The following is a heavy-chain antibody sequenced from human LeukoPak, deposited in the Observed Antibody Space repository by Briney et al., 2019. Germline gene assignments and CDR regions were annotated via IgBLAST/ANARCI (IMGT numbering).Heavy chain of an antibody. D-gene: IGHD3-10*01. CDR3: ARQARGYGSGSFFGY. J-gene: IGHJ4*02. CDR2: ISGSGGST. V-gene: IGHV3-23*01. CDR1: GFTFSSYA. Sequence: GGSLRLSCAASGFTFSSYAMSWVRQAPGKGLEWVSAISGSGGSTYYADSVKGRFTISRDNPKNTLYLQMNSLRAEDTAVYYCARQARGYGSGSFFGYWGQGTLVTVSS.